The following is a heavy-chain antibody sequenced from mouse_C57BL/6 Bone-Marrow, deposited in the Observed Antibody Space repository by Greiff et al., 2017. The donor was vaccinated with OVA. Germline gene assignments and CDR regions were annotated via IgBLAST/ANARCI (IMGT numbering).Heavy chain of an antibody. CDR1: GFTFSSYG. Sequence: EVKLVESGGDLVKPGGSLKLSCAASGFTFSSYGMSWVRPTPDKRLEWVATISSGGSYTYYPDSVKGRFTISRDNAKNTLYLQMSSLKSEDTAMYYCASLYDGYLSWFAYWGQGTLVTVSA. J-gene: IGHJ3*01. V-gene: IGHV5-6*02. CDR2: ISSGGSYT. D-gene: IGHD2-3*01. CDR3: ASLYDGYLSWFAY.